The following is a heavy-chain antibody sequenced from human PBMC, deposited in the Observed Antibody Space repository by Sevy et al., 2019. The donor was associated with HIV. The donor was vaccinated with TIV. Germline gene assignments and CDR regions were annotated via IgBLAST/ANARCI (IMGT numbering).Heavy chain of an antibody. CDR2: VYASSST. J-gene: IGHJ6*03. CDR3: AREDFGSSWLYYYMDV. Sequence: SETLSLTCTVSGGTISGYYWSWIRQSAGKGLEWIGRVYASSSTNYNPSPRSRVTISVDTSSNQFSLNLHYVTAADTADYYCAREDFGSSWLYYYMDVWGKGTPVTVSS. V-gene: IGHV4-4*07. D-gene: IGHD6-13*01. CDR1: GGTISGYY.